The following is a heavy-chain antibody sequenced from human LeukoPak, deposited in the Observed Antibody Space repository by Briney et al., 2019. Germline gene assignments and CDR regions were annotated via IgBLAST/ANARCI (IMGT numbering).Heavy chain of an antibody. CDR1: GGTFSSYA. V-gene: IGHV1-69*05. D-gene: IGHD3-3*01. CDR2: IIPIFGTA. J-gene: IGHJ6*03. Sequence: SVKVSCKASGGTFSSYAISWVRQAPGQGLEWMGGIIPIFGTANYAQKFQGRVTITTDESTSTAYMELSSLRSKDTAVYYCAVNYDFWSGYTYYYYMDVRGKGTTVTVSS. CDR3: AVNYDFWSGYTYYYYMDV.